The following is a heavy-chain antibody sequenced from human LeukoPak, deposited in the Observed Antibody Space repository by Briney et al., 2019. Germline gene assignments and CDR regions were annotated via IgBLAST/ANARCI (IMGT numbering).Heavy chain of an antibody. CDR3: ARVSDCSSTSCPPTY. CDR2: IIPIFGTA. J-gene: IGHJ4*02. Sequence: SVKVSCKASGGTLSSYAISWVRQAPGQGLEWMGGIIPIFGTANYAQKFQGRVTITTDESTSTAYMELSSLRSEDTAVYYCARVSDCSSTSCPPTYWGQGTLVTVSS. D-gene: IGHD2-2*01. CDR1: GGTLSSYA. V-gene: IGHV1-69*05.